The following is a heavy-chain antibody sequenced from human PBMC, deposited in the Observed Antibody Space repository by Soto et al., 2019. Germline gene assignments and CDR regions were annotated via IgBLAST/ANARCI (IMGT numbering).Heavy chain of an antibody. J-gene: IGHJ4*02. D-gene: IGHD6-13*01. CDR2: IYYSGST. V-gene: IGHV4-59*01. CDR1: GGSISSYY. CDR3: ARDHGIAAAGFDY. Sequence: SETLSLTCTVSGGSISSYYWSWIRQPPGKGLEWIGYIYYSGSTNYNPSLKSRVTISVDTSKNQFSLKLSSVTATDTAVYYCARDHGIAAAGFDYWGQGTLVTVSS.